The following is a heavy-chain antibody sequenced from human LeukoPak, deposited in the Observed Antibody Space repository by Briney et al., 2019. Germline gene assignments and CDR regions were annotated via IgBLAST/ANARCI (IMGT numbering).Heavy chain of an antibody. D-gene: IGHD6-6*01. CDR2: INPNSGGT. CDR3: ARDSSSFSVSFDY. Sequence: ASVKVSCKASGYTFTGYYMHWVRQAPGQGLEWMGWINPNSGGTNYAQKFQGRVTMTRDTSISTAYMELSRLRSDDTAVYYCARDSSSFSVSFDYWGQGTLVTDSS. V-gene: IGHV1-2*02. CDR1: GYTFTGYY. J-gene: IGHJ4*02.